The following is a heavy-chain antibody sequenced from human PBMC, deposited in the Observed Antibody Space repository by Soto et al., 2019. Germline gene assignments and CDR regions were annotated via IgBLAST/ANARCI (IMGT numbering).Heavy chain of an antibody. J-gene: IGHJ4*02. CDR3: VRVQEGPTIAFHT. Sequence: SETLSLTCDVSGGSFSENYWTWIRQYPGKGLEWIGCIYYSGSTNYNPSLKGRVTISVDASRSQFSLKLTSVTAADTAVYYCVRVQEGPTIAFHTWGQGTLVTVSS. V-gene: IGHV4-59*08. CDR2: IYYSGST. D-gene: IGHD2-21*01. CDR1: GGSFSENY.